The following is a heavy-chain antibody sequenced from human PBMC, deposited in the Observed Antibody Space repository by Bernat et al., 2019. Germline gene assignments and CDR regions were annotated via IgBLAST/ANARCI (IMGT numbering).Heavy chain of an antibody. V-gene: IGHV3-23*04. CDR3: AKGSSTSCYMSADY. J-gene: IGHJ4*02. CDR2: VSGSGTTT. CDR1: GFTFSSYA. Sequence: EVQLVESGGDLVQPGGSLRLSCAASGFTFSSYAMSWVRQAPGKGLEWVSVVSGSGTTTYYADSVKGRFTISRDDSKNTLYLQLNSLRAEDTAVYYCAKGSSTSCYMSADYWGQGTLVTVSS. D-gene: IGHD2-2*02.